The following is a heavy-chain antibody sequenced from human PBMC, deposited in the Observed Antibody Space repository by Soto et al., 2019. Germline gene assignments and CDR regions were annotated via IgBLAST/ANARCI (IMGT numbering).Heavy chain of an antibody. J-gene: IGHJ1*01. V-gene: IGHV4-61*01. CDR3: AGLGYSYDTSSYDYDDY. D-gene: IGHD3-22*01. CDR1: GDSVSSANFH. Sequence: SETLSLTCAVSGDSVSSANFHWSWIRQPPGKGLEWMGDIHSSGSTNYNPSLKSRVTISVDTSNNQISLSLRSVTAADTAVYYCAGLGYSYDTSSYDYDDYWGQGTLVTVSS. CDR2: IHSSGST.